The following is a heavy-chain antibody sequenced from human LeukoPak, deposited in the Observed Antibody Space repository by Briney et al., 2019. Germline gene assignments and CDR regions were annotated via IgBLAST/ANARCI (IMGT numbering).Heavy chain of an antibody. V-gene: IGHV3-21*01. CDR3: ARHILGDFDY. D-gene: IGHD7-27*01. CDR2: ISSSSSYI. CDR1: GFTFSSYS. Sequence: GGSLRLSCAASGFTFSSYSMNWVRQAPGKGLGWVSSISSSSSYIYYADSVKGRFTISRDNAKNSLYLQMNSLRAEDTAVYYCARHILGDFDYWGQGTLVTVSS. J-gene: IGHJ4*02.